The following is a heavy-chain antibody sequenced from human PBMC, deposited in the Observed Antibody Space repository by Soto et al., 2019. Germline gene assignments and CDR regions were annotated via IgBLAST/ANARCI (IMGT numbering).Heavy chain of an antibody. CDR3: AKVCDFWSGYYSDAFDI. CDR1: GFTFSSYG. CDR2: ISYDGSNK. D-gene: IGHD3-3*01. Sequence: GGSLRLSCAASGFTFSSYGMHWVRQAPGKGLEWVAVISYDGSNKYYADSVKGRFTISRDNSKNTLYLQMNSLRAEDTAVYYCAKVCDFWSGYYSDAFDIWGQGTMVTVSS. V-gene: IGHV3-30*18. J-gene: IGHJ3*02.